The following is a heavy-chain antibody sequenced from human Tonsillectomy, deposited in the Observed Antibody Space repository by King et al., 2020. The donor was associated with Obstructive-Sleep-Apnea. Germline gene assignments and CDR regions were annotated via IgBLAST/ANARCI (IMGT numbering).Heavy chain of an antibody. J-gene: IGHJ6*02. CDR3: ARDLMITFGGVPYYYYGMDV. D-gene: IGHD3-16*01. CDR2: ISSSSSTI. CDR1: GFTFSSYS. V-gene: IGHV3-48*04. Sequence: VQLVESGGGLVQPGGSLRLSCAASGFTFSSYSMNWVRQAPGKGLEWVSYISSSSSTIYYADSVKGRFTISRDNAKNSLYLQMNSLRAEDTAVYYCARDLMITFGGVPYYYYGMDVWGQGTTVTVSS.